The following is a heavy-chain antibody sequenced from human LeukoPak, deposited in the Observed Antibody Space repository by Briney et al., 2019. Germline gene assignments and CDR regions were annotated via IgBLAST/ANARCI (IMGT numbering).Heavy chain of an antibody. J-gene: IGHJ6*03. CDR2: INHSGST. V-gene: IGHV4-34*01. Sequence: SETLSLTRAVYGGSFSGYYWSWIRQPPGKGLEWIGEINHSGSTNYNPSLKSRVTISVDTSKNQFSLKLSSVTAADTAVYYCARASGAGYMDVWGKGTTVTVSS. D-gene: IGHD3-10*01. CDR1: GGSFSGYY. CDR3: ARASGAGYMDV.